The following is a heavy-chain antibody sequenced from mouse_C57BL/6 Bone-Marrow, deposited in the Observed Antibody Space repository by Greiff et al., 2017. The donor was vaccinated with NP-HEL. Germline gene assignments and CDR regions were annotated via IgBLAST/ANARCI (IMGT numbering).Heavy chain of an antibody. CDR2: ISNLAYSI. CDR3: ARSYYDYDYFDY. CDR1: GFTFSDYG. D-gene: IGHD2-4*01. Sequence: EVKVVESGGGLVQPGGSLKLSCAASGFTFSDYGMAWVRQAPRKGPEWVAFISNLAYSIYYADTVTGRFTISRENAKNTLYLEMSSLRSEDTAMYYCARSYYDYDYFDYWGQGTTLTVSS. J-gene: IGHJ2*01. V-gene: IGHV5-15*01.